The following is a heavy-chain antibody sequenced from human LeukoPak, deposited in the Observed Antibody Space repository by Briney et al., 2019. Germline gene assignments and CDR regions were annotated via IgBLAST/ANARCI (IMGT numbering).Heavy chain of an antibody. D-gene: IGHD6-13*01. CDR3: ARDSWGAAAGSPY. Sequence: ASVKVSCKASGYTFTGYYMHWVRQDPGQGLEWMGWINPNSGGTNYAQKFQGRVTMTRDTSISTAYMELSRLRSDDTAVYYCARDSWGAAAGSPYWGQGTLVTVSS. J-gene: IGHJ4*02. V-gene: IGHV1-2*02. CDR2: INPNSGGT. CDR1: GYTFTGYY.